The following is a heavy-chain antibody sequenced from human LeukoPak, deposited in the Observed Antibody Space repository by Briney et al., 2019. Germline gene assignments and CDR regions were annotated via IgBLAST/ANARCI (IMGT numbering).Heavy chain of an antibody. CDR3: ARVVSDYAFDI. CDR1: GFMFSTYW. J-gene: IGHJ3*02. Sequence: GGSLRLSCAASGFMFSTYWMSWVRQTPGKGLEWVANIEQDGSEKYNVDSVKGRFTISRDNAKNSLYLQMNSLRAEDTAVYYCARVVSDYAFDIWGQGTMVIVSS. CDR2: IEQDGSEK. D-gene: IGHD4-11*01. V-gene: IGHV3-7*03.